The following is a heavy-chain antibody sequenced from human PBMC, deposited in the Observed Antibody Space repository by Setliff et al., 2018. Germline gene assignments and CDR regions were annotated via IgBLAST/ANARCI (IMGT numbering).Heavy chain of an antibody. Sequence: GESLRLSCAASGFTFSSYSMNWVRQAPGKGLEWVSYSSSSSSTIYYADSVKGRFTISRDNAKNSRYLQMNSLRAEDTAVYYCARDRETYYYGSGSHPVDYWGQGTLVTVSS. V-gene: IGHV3-48*04. CDR1: GFTFSSYS. CDR3: ARDRETYYYGSGSHPVDY. J-gene: IGHJ4*02. D-gene: IGHD3-10*01. CDR2: SSSSSSTI.